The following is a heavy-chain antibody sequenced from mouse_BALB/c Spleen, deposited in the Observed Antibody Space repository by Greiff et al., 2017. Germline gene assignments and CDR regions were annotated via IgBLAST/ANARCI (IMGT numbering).Heavy chain of an antibody. D-gene: IGHD1-1*01. Sequence: VQLKESGAELVRSGASVKLSCTASGFNIKDYYMHWVKQRPEQGLEWIGWIDPENGDTEYAPKFQGKATMTADTSSNTAYLQLSSLTSEDTAVYYCNCYYGSRRFAYWGQGTLVTVSA. CDR2: IDPENGDT. CDR3: NCYYGSRRFAY. J-gene: IGHJ3*01. V-gene: IGHV14-4*02. CDR1: GFNIKDYY.